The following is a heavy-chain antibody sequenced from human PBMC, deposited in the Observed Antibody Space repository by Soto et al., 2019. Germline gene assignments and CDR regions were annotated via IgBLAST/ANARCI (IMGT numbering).Heavy chain of an antibody. J-gene: IGHJ4*02. V-gene: IGHV3-21*06. CDR3: ARDIGEMSAV. D-gene: IGHD3-10*01. CDR2: ISSSSSYI. Sequence: GGSLRLSCTGSGSTFSSSTMTWVRQGPGKGLEWVSSISSSSSYIYFADSLKGRFTISRDNAKNSLYLQMNSLRAEDTAVYYCARDIGEMSAVWGQGTQVTVS. CDR1: GSTFSSST.